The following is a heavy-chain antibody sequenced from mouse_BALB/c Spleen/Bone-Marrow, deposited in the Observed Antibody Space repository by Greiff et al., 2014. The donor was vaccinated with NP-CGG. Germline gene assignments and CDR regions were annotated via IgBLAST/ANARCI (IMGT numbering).Heavy chain of an antibody. CDR3: ARWGRGRAWFAY. CDR2: IDPANGNT. D-gene: IGHD3-3*01. CDR1: GFNIKDTY. J-gene: IGHJ3*01. V-gene: IGHV14-3*02. Sequence: EVQLQQSGAELVKPGASVKLSCTASGFNIKDTYMHWVKQRPEQGLEWIGRIDPANGNTKYDPKFQGKATITADTSSNTAYLQLSSLTSEDTAVYYCARWGRGRAWFAYWGQGTLVTVSA.